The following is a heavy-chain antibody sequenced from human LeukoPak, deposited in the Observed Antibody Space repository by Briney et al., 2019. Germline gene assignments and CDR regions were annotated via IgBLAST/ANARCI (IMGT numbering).Heavy chain of an antibody. V-gene: IGHV3-30-3*01. D-gene: IGHD5-12*01. Sequence: GRSLRLSCAASGFTFSSYAMHWVRQAPGKGLEWVAVISYDGSNKYYADSVKGRFTISRDNSKNTLYLQMNSLRAGDTAVYYCASRGYSGYDSLPLRWGQGTLVTVSS. CDR3: ASRGYSGYDSLPLR. CDR2: ISYDGSNK. J-gene: IGHJ4*02. CDR1: GFTFSSYA.